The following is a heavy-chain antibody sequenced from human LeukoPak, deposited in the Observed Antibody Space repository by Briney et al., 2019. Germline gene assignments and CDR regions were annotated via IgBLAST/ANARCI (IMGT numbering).Heavy chain of an antibody. CDR2: IRYDGSNK. V-gene: IGHV3-30*02. CDR3: ARTREQWQVLDF. J-gene: IGHJ4*02. Sequence: GGSLRLSCAASGFTFSSYGMHWVRQAPGKGLEWVAFIRYDGSNKYYADSVKGRFTISRDNSKNTLYLQMNSLRAEDTAVYYCARTREQWQVLDFWGQGTLVTVSS. D-gene: IGHD6-19*01. CDR1: GFTFSSYG.